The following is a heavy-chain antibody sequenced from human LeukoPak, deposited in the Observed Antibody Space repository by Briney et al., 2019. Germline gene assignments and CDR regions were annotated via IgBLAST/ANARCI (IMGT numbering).Heavy chain of an antibody. CDR2: ISDSGGNT. Sequence: GGSLRLSCAASGFTFGSYAMSWVRQAPGKGLEWVSTISDSGGNTYYADSVKGRFTISRDNSKNTLYLQMNSLRAEDTAVYYCAKQDWVGFDYWGQGTLVTVSS. D-gene: IGHD3/OR15-3a*01. V-gene: IGHV3-23*01. CDR1: GFTFGSYA. J-gene: IGHJ4*02. CDR3: AKQDWVGFDY.